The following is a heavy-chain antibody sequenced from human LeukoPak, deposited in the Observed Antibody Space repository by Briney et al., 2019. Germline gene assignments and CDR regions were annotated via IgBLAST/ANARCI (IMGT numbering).Heavy chain of an antibody. J-gene: IGHJ6*02. CDR2: INTNTGNP. CDR3: ARDSYCSSTSCYTLDYYYYYGMDV. CDR1: GYTFTSYA. Sequence: ASVKVSCKASGYTFTSYAMNWVRQAPGQGLEWMGWINTNTGNPTYAQGFTGRFVFSLDTSVSTAYLQISSLKAEDTAVYCCARDSYCSSTSCYTLDYYYYYGMDVWGQGTTVTVSS. D-gene: IGHD2-2*02. V-gene: IGHV7-4-1*02.